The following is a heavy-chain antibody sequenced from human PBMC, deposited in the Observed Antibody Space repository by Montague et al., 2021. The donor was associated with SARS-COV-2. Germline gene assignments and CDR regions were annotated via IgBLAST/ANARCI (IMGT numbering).Heavy chain of an antibody. Sequence: IYDSGSTHYNPSLKSRVTISVDTSKNHFSLNLNSVTAADTAVYYCARRARQIVPVATTIGGFEMWGQGTMVTVSS. D-gene: IGHD5-12*01. J-gene: IGHJ3*02. CDR3: ARRARQIVPVATTIGGFEM. V-gene: IGHV4-39*02. CDR2: IYDSGST.